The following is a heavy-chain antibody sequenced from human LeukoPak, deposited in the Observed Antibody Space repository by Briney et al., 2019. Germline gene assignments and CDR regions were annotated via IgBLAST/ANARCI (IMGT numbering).Heavy chain of an antibody. J-gene: IGHJ3*02. CDR3: ARERHYDFWSDHQGAFDI. CDR2: INQSGSA. D-gene: IGHD3-3*01. V-gene: IGHV4-59*01. CDR1: GGSFSSYY. Sequence: PSETLSLTCTVSGGSFSSYYWSWIRQPPGKGLEWIGYINQSGSANYNPSLKSRVTISVNTSKNQFSLKLSSVTAADTAVYYCARERHYDFWSDHQGAFDIWGQRTMVTVSS.